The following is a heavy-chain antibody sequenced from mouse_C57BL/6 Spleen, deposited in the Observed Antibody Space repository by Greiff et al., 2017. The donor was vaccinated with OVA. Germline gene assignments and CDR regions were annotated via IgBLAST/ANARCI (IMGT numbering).Heavy chain of an antibody. CDR2: INPNNGGT. CDR3: ARAGITTVGYYFDY. J-gene: IGHJ2*01. D-gene: IGHD1-1*01. V-gene: IGHV1-26*01. Sequence: EVQLQQSGPELVKPGASVKISCKASGYTFTDYYMNWVKQSHGKSLEWIGDINPNNGGTSYNQKFKGKATLTVDKSSSTAYMELRSLTSEDSAVYYCARAGITTVGYYFDYWGQGTTLTVSS. CDR1: GYTFTDYY.